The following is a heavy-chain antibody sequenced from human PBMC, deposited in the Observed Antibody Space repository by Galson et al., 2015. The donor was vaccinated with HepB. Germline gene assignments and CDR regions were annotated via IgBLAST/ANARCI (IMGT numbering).Heavy chain of an antibody. CDR1: GFTFSNAW. CDR2: IKSKTDGGTT. Sequence: LRLSCAASGFTFSNAWMSWVRQAPGKGLEWVGRIKSKTDGGTTDYAASVKGRFTFSRDDSKSIAFLQMNSLKIEDTAVYYCSTPMPNILARLSAENWGQGTLVTVSS. V-gene: IGHV3-15*01. J-gene: IGHJ4*02. CDR3: STPMPNILARLSAEN. D-gene: IGHD2-2*01.